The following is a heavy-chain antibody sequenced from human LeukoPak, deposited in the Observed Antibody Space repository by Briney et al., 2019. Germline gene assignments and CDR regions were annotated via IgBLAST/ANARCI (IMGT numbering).Heavy chain of an antibody. J-gene: IGHJ6*03. CDR3: TTAGITMVRGVDYYMDV. D-gene: IGHD3-10*01. V-gene: IGHV3-15*01. CDR2: IKSKTDGGTT. CDR1: AVTFSNAW. Sequence: RGSVRLSCAAAAVTFSNAWMSWVRQAPGKGLEWVGRIKSKTDGGTTDYAAPVKGRFTISRDDSKNTLYLQMNSLKTEDTAVYYCTTAGITMVRGVDYYMDVWGKGTTVTVSS.